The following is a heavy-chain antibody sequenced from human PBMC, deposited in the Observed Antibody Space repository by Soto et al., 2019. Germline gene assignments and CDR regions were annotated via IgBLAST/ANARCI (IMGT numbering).Heavy chain of an antibody. CDR1: SGSITSSNW. CDR3: ARNRYGGYDFDY. Sequence: QVQLQESGPGLVKPSGTLSLTCAVSSGSITSSNWWSWVRQPPGKGLEWIGEVSHSGNTNYIPSLKRRVTISVDKSRNQFSLRLNSVTAADTAVYYCARNRYGGYDFDYWGQGTLVTVSS. J-gene: IGHJ4*02. V-gene: IGHV4-4*02. CDR2: VSHSGNT. D-gene: IGHD5-12*01.